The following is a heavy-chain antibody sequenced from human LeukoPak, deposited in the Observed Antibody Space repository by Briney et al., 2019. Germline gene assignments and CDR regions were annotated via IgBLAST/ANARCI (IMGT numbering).Heavy chain of an antibody. CDR3: ARPRGYSYGYIDY. Sequence: SETLSLTCTVSGGSISSSGYYWGWIRQPPGKGLEWIGSIYHSGSTYYSPSLKSRVTISVDTSKNQFSLKLSSVTAADTAVYYCARPRGYSYGYIDYWGQGTLVTVSS. V-gene: IGHV4-39*01. J-gene: IGHJ4*02. CDR1: GGSISSSGYY. CDR2: IYHSGST. D-gene: IGHD5-18*01.